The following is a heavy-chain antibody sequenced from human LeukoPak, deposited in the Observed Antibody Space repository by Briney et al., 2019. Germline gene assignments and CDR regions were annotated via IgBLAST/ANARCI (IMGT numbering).Heavy chain of an antibody. CDR3: ARGWGREGSFGY. J-gene: IGHJ4*02. D-gene: IGHD7-27*01. Sequence: PGRSLRLSCAASGFIFSDYGMHWVRQAPGKGLEWVAVVWYDGSTKLYADSVKGRFTISRDNSKNALYLEMNSLRAEDTAVYFCARGWGREGSFGYLGQGTLVTVSS. CDR1: GFIFSDYG. V-gene: IGHV3-33*01. CDR2: VWYDGSTK.